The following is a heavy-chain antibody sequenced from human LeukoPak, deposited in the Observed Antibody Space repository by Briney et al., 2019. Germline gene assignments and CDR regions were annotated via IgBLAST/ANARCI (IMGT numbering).Heavy chain of an antibody. CDR2: INPNSGGT. V-gene: IGHV1-2*02. D-gene: IGHD3-22*01. CDR3: ARDRSYDSSGHYYGWFDL. Sequence: GASVKVSCKASGYTSTGYYMHWVRQAPGQGLEWMGWINPNSGGTNYAQKFQGRVTMTRDTSISTAYMELSRLRSDDTAVYYCARDRSYDSSGHYYGWFDLWGQGTLVTVSS. CDR1: GYTSTGYY. J-gene: IGHJ5*02.